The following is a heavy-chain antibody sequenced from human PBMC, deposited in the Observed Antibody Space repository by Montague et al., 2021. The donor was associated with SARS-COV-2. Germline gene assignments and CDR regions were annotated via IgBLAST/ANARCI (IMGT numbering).Heavy chain of an antibody. CDR3: ARLWDFYGSGSYKNSWFDP. D-gene: IGHD3-10*01. V-gene: IGHV4-39*02. Sequence: SETLSLTCTVSAGPISTNSYYWAWIRQPPVKGLEWIGSISYSGSTYFNPSLESRLTMSVDTSKNHFSLKLSSVTAADTAVYYCARLWDFYGSGSYKNSWFDPWGQGTRVTVSS. CDR1: AGPISTNSYY. CDR2: ISYSGST. J-gene: IGHJ5*02.